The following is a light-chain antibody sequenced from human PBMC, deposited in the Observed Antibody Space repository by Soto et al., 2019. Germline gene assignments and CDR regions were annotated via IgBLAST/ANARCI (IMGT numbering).Light chain of an antibody. V-gene: IGLV1-51*01. CDR2: DNN. Sequence: QSVLTQPPSVSAAPGQKVTISCSGSSSNIGNNYVSWYQQLPVTALKLLIYDNNKRPSGIPDRFCGSKSGTSATLGITGLQTGDEADYYCGPWDSSLSAVVFGGGTQLTVL. CDR1: SSNIGNNY. CDR3: GPWDSSLSAVV. J-gene: IGLJ2*01.